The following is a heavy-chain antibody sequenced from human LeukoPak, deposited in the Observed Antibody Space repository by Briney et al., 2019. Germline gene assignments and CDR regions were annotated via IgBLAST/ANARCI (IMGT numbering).Heavy chain of an antibody. J-gene: IGHJ4*02. V-gene: IGHV3-23*01. CDR3: AKAQAGGYNYAPLDY. CDR2: ISGSGGNI. Sequence: GGSLRLSCAASGFTFNLYGMNWVRQAPGKGLEWVSSISGSGGNIYYADFVKGRVTISRDNSENTLYLQMNSLRAEDTAVYYCAKAQAGGYNYAPLDYWGQGTLVTVPS. CDR1: GFTFNLYG. D-gene: IGHD5-18*01.